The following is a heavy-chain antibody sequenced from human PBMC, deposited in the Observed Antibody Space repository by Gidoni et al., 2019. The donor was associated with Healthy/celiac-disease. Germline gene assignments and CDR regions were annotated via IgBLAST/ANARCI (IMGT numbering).Heavy chain of an antibody. CDR2: IYYSGST. V-gene: IGHV4-39*01. CDR1: GGSIRSSSSY. D-gene: IGHD3-3*01. J-gene: IGHJ5*02. Sequence: QLQLQESGPGLVKPSETLSLTCTVSGGSIRSSSSYWGWIRQPPGKGLEWIGSIYYSGSTYYNPSLKSRVTISVDTSKNQFSLKLSSVTAADTAVYYCARHPGSGYYSLWFDPWGQGTLVTVSS. CDR3: ARHPGSGYYSLWFDP.